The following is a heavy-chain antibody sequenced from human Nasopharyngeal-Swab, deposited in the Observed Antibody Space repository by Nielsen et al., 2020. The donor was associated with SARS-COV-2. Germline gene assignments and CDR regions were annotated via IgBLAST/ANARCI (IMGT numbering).Heavy chain of an antibody. CDR2: INRDGSGT. CDR3: ARDCDTATCYRSAADT. D-gene: IGHD2-2*01. Sequence: GESLKISCAGSGFTFSSYWMHWVRQAPGKGLMWVARINRDGSGTNYADSVKGRFTISRDNAKNTLYHQMNTLSAEDTGVYYCARDCDTATCYRSAADTWGRGTLVTVSS. J-gene: IGHJ5*01. V-gene: IGHV3-74*01. CDR1: GFTFSSYW.